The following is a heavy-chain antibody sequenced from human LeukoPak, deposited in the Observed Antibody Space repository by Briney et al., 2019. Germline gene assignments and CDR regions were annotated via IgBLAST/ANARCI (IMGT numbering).Heavy chain of an antibody. CDR2: IYTSGST. Sequence: SETLSLTCTVSGGSISSCYWSWIRQPPGKGLEWIGYIYTSGSTNYNPSLKSRVTISVDTSKNQFSLKLSSVTAADTAVYYCARGVLRYFDWLDLWGRGTLVTVSS. V-gene: IGHV4-4*09. CDR3: ARGVLRYFDWLDL. J-gene: IGHJ2*01. CDR1: GGSISSCY. D-gene: IGHD3-9*01.